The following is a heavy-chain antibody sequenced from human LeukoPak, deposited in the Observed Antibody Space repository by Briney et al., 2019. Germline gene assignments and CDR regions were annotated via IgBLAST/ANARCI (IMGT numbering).Heavy chain of an antibody. V-gene: IGHV3-21*01. J-gene: IGHJ4*02. CDR2: ISSSSSYI. D-gene: IGHD2-15*01. CDR1: GFTFSSYS. Sequence: GGSPRLSCAASGFTFSSYSMNWVRQAPGKGLEWVSSISSSSSYIYYADSVKGRFTISRDNAKNSLYLQMNSLRAEDTAVYYCAGYCSGGSCPFDYWGQGTLVTVSS. CDR3: AGYCSGGSCPFDY.